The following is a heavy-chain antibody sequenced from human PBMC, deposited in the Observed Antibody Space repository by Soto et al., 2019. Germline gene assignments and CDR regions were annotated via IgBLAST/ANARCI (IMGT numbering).Heavy chain of an antibody. CDR3: ARRESAYYGMDV. D-gene: IGHD3-3*01. V-gene: IGHV5-51*01. CDR2: IYPGDSTT. CDR1: GYSFTNYW. Sequence: GESVKISCXGSGYSFTNYWIGWVRQMPGKGLEWMGIIYPGDSTTKYSPSFQGQVIISADKSISTAYLQWSSLKASDTAMYYCARRESAYYGMDVWGQGTTVTVSS. J-gene: IGHJ6*02.